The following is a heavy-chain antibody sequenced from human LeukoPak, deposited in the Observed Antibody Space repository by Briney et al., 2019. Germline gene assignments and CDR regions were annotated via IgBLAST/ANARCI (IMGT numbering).Heavy chain of an antibody. V-gene: IGHV1-8*01. J-gene: IGHJ4*02. D-gene: IGHD2-15*01. CDR2: MNPNSGNT. CDR1: GYTFTSYD. Sequence: GASVKVSCKASGYTFTSYDINWVRQATGQGLEWMGWMNPNSGNTGYAQKFQGRVTMTRNTSISTAYMELSSLRSEDTAVYYCERGPVVAAEYYFDYWGQGTLVTVSS. CDR3: ERGPVVAAEYYFDY.